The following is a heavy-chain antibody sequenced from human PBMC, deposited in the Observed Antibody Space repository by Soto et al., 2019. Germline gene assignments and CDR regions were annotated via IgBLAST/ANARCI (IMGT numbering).Heavy chain of an antibody. V-gene: IGHV3-33*01. J-gene: IGHJ4*02. CDR1: GFTFSSYG. CDR2: IWYDGSNK. CDR3: ARGTGTYYFDY. Sequence: QVQLVESGGGVVQPGRSLRLSCAASGFTFSSYGMHWVRQAPGKGLEWVAVIWYDGSNKYYADSVKGRFTISRDNSKNTLYLQMNSLRAEDTAVCYCARGTGTYYFDYWGQGTLVTVSS. D-gene: IGHD1-1*01.